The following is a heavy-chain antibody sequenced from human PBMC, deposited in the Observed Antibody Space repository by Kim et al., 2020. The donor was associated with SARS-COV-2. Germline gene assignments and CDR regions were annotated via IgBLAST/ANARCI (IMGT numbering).Heavy chain of an antibody. V-gene: IGHV4-31*02. CDR3: ARAKASSSWYFDY. J-gene: IGHJ4*02. Sequence: YNHSLKSRVTISVDQAKNPFSLKRSSVTAADTAVYYCARAKASSSWYFDYWGQGTLVTVSS. D-gene: IGHD6-13*01.